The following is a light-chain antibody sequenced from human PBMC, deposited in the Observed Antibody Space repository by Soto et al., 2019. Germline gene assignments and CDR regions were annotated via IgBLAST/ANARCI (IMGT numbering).Light chain of an antibody. J-gene: IGLJ2*01. CDR1: SGHSNYA. CDR3: QTWGSGIVV. Sequence: QPVLTQSPSASASLGASVKLTCTLSSGHSNYAIAWHQRQSEKGPRYLMNLNSDGSHSKGDGIPDRFSGSSSGAERYLTISSLQSEDEADYYCQTWGSGIVVFGGGTKLTVL. V-gene: IGLV4-69*01. CDR2: LNSDGSH.